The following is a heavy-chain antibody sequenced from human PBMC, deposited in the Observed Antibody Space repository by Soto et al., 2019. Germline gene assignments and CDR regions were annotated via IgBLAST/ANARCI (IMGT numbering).Heavy chain of an antibody. CDR2: IHYSGTT. CDR3: AAGEASSRNLAPYYLDF. J-gene: IGHJ4*02. CDR1: GGSMRNYF. D-gene: IGHD6-13*01. V-gene: IGHV4-59*01. Sequence: KPSETLSLTCTVSGGSMRNYFWTWIRQPPGKGLEWIGYIHYSGTTSFFPSYNPSLRSRVTISEDTSKNQFSLKLLSVTTADTAVYFCAAGEASSRNLAPYYLDFWGQGTLVPSPQ.